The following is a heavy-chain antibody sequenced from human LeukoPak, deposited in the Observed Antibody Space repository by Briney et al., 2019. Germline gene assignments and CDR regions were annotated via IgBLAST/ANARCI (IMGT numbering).Heavy chain of an antibody. CDR1: GGSISSSTYY. J-gene: IGHJ4*02. D-gene: IGHD4-23*01. CDR3: ARGGLSSPADYGGNLKSDY. CDR2: IYYSGST. V-gene: IGHV4-39*07. Sequence: ASETLSLTCTVSGGSISSSTYYWGWIRQPPGKGLEWIATIYYSGSTSYNPSLKSRVTISVDTSKNQFSLKLTSVTAADTAVYYCARGGLSSPADYGGNLKSDYWGQGTLVTVSS.